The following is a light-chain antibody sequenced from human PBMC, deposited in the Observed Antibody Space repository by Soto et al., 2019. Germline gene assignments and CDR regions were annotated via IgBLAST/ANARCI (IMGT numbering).Light chain of an antibody. Sequence: DIQMTQSPSSLSASVGDRVTISCRTSQSISSYLNWYQQKARNAPELLIYAASKLQSVAPSRFSGTGSWTDFTLTISSLQPEDFATYYCQQSYSTAVTFGQGTKVEIK. CDR1: QSISSY. CDR2: AAS. CDR3: QQSYSTAVT. V-gene: IGKV1-39*01. J-gene: IGKJ1*01.